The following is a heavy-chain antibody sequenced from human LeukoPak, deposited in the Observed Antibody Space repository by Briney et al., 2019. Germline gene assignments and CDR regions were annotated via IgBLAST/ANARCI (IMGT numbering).Heavy chain of an antibody. V-gene: IGHV3-74*01. Sequence: SCKASGYTFSSYRMHWVRQAPGKGLVWVSRINSDGSNTNYADAVKGRFTISRDSARNTLYLDMNSLRAEDTAVYYCARDPVGARPDFWGQGTLVTVSS. CDR2: INSDGSNT. J-gene: IGHJ4*02. CDR3: ARDPVGARPDF. D-gene: IGHD1-26*01. CDR1: GYTFSSYR.